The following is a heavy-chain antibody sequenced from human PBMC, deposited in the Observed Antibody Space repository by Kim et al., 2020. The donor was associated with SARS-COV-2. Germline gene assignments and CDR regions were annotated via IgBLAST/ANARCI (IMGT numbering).Heavy chain of an antibody. CDR2: IIPIFGTA. Sequence: SVKVSCKASGGTFSSYAISWVRQAPGQGLEWMGGIIPIFGTANYAQKFQGRVTITADESTSTAYIELSSLRSEDTAVYYCARDGEVERATIFNYYYYYGMDVWGQGTTVTVSS. D-gene: IGHD5-12*01. CDR1: GGTFSSYA. V-gene: IGHV1-69*13. CDR3: ARDGEVERATIFNYYYYYGMDV. J-gene: IGHJ6*02.